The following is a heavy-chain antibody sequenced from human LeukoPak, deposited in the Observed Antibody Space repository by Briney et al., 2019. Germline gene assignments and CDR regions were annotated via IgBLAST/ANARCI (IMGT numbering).Heavy chain of an antibody. CDR1: GGSFSGYY. J-gene: IGHJ4*02. Sequence: SETLSLTCAVYGGSFSGYYWSWIPQPPGKGLEWIGEINHSGSTNYNPSLKSRGTISVDTSKNQFSLKLSSVTAADTAVYHCASEVVAATLDYWGQGTLATDS. CDR2: INHSGST. V-gene: IGHV4-34*01. CDR3: ASEVVAATLDY. D-gene: IGHD2-15*01.